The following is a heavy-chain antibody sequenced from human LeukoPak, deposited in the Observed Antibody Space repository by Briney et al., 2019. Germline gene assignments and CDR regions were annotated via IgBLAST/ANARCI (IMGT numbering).Heavy chain of an antibody. CDR3: ARGGYYNWFDP. CDR1: GGSISSYY. D-gene: IGHD1-1*01. Sequence: SETLSLTCTVSGGSISSYYWSWIRQPPGKGLEWIGYIYYSGGTNYNPSLKSRVTISVNTSKNQFSLKLSSVTAADTAVYYCARGGYYNWFDPWGQGTLVTVSS. J-gene: IGHJ5*02. V-gene: IGHV4-59*01. CDR2: IYYSGGT.